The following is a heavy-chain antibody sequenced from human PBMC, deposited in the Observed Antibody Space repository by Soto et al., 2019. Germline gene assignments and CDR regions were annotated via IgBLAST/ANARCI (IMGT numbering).Heavy chain of an antibody. Sequence: GESLKISCKGSDYSFNTYWIGWVRQMPGKGLEWMGIIYPGDSDTKYNPSFQGQVTISADKSITTTYLRWTSLKASDTAIYYCAASIFYYGMDVWGQGTTVTVSS. CDR2: IYPGDSDT. J-gene: IGHJ6*02. CDR3: AASIFYYGMDV. CDR1: DYSFNTYW. V-gene: IGHV5-51*01.